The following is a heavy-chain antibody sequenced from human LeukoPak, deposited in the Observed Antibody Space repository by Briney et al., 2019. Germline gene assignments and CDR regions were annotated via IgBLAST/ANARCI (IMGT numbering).Heavy chain of an antibody. CDR3: ARARGYTYGYVDY. CDR2: IYYSGST. J-gene: IGHJ4*02. Sequence: ASQTLSLTCTVSGGSISSGGYYWSWIRQHPGKGLEWIGYIYYSGSTYYNPSLKRRVTISVDTSKNQFSLKLTSLTAADTAVYYCARARGYTYGYVDYWGQGTLVTVSS. CDR1: GGSISSGGYY. D-gene: IGHD5-18*01. V-gene: IGHV4-31*03.